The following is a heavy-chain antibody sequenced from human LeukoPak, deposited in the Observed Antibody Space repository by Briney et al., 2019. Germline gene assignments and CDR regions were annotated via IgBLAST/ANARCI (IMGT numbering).Heavy chain of an antibody. CDR3: ARGCNSGFPPSKH. J-gene: IGHJ1*01. CDR1: GGSFSGYY. CDR2: INRSGST. V-gene: IGHV4-34*01. D-gene: IGHD3-10*01. Sequence: SETLSLTCAVYGGSFSGYYWTWIRQPPGKGLEWIGEINRSGSTNYNPSLKSRVTISIDTSKNQFPLRLSSVTAADTAVYYCARGCNSGFPPSKHWGQGTLVTVSS.